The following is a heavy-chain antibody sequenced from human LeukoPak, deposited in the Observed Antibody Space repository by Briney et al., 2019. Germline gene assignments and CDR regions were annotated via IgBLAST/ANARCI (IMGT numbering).Heavy chain of an antibody. D-gene: IGHD1-1*01. J-gene: IGHJ3*02. V-gene: IGHV4-39*07. CDR2: FYYSGST. CDR3: ARTKGYNYEYAFDI. Sequence: SETLSLTCTVSGGYISSSSHYWGWIRQPPGKGLEWIGSFYYSGSTYYDPSLKSRVTISVDTSKDQFSLELSSVTAADTAVYYCARTKGYNYEYAFDIWGQGTMVTVSS. CDR1: GGYISSSSHY.